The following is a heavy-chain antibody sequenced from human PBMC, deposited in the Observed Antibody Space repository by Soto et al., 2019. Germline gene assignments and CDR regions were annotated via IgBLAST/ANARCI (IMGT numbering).Heavy chain of an antibody. CDR3: KTISIVANGPTGFDY. CDR2: IYYSGST. Sequence: SETLSHNCTVSGGAISSSSYYWGWIPQPPGKGLEWIGSIYYSGSTYYNPSLKSRVTISVDTSKNQFSLKLSSVTAADTAVYYCKTISIVANGPTGFDYWGQGTLVTVS. J-gene: IGHJ4*02. CDR1: GGAISSSSYY. V-gene: IGHV4-39*01. D-gene: IGHD5-12*01.